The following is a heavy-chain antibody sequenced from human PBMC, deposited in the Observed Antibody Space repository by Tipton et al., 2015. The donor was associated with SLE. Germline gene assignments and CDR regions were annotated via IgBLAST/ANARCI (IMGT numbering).Heavy chain of an antibody. CDR3: ARTLSHYYDSSGFDAFDI. Sequence: TLSLTCTVSGGSISSYYWSWIRQPAGKGLEWLGRIYTSGSTNYNPSLKSRVTMSVDTSKNQFSLKLSSVTAADTAVYYCARTLSHYYDSSGFDAFDIWGQGTMVTVSS. D-gene: IGHD3-22*01. V-gene: IGHV4-4*07. CDR2: IYTSGST. J-gene: IGHJ3*02. CDR1: GGSISSYY.